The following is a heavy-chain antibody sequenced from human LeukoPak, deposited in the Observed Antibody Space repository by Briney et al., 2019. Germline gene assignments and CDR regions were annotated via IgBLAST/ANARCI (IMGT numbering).Heavy chain of an antibody. J-gene: IGHJ2*01. D-gene: IGHD4-17*01. CDR1: GFTFSSYA. Sequence: PGGSLRLFCAASGFTFSSYAMSWVRQAPGKGLEWVSAISGSGGSTYYADSVKGRFTISRDNSKNTLYLQMNSLRAEDTAVYYCAKNGHYGDYDDWYFDLWGRGTLVTVSS. CDR3: AKNGHYGDYDDWYFDL. V-gene: IGHV3-23*01. CDR2: ISGSGGST.